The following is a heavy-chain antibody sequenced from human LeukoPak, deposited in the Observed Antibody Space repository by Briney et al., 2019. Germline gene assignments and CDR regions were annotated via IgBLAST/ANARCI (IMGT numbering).Heavy chain of an antibody. CDR1: GFTFTSSA. CDR2: IVVGSGNT. V-gene: IGHV1-58*01. CDR3: AAGGSGSYYGSHFDY. D-gene: IGHD3-10*01. Sequence: TSVKVSCKASGFTFTSSAVQWVRQARGQRLEWIGWIVVGSGNTNYAQKFQERVTITRDMSTSTAYMELNSLRSEDTAVYYCAAGGSGSYYGSHFDYWGQGTLVTVSS. J-gene: IGHJ4*02.